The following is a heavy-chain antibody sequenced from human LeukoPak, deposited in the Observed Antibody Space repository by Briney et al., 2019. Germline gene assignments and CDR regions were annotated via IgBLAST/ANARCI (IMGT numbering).Heavy chain of an antibody. CDR3: ARVAERTWLPYDAAFDI. V-gene: IGHV4-59*08. CDR1: GGSISSYY. J-gene: IGHJ3*02. D-gene: IGHD3-9*01. CDR2: IYYSGST. Sequence: PSETLSLTCTVSGGSISSYYWSWIRQPPGKGLEWIGYIYYSGSTYYNPSLESRVTISLDTSKNHFSLNLTSVTAADTAMYYCARVAERTWLPYDAAFDIWGLGTMVTVSS.